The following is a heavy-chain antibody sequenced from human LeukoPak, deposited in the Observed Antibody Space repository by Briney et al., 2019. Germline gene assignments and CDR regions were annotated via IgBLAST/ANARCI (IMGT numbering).Heavy chain of an antibody. CDR3: ARDRRDGYIFY. J-gene: IGHJ4*02. CDR1: GYTFTGYY. D-gene: IGHD5-24*01. CDR2: INPNSGGI. Sequence: VASVKVSCKASGYTFTGYYMHWVRQAPGQGLEWMGWINPNSGGINYAQKFQGRVTMTRDTSISTAYMELSRLRSDDTAVYYCARDRRDGYIFYWGQGTLVTVSS. V-gene: IGHV1-2*02.